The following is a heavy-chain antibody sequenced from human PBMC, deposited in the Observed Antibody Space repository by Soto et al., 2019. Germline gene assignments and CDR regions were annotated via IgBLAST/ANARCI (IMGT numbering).Heavy chain of an antibody. V-gene: IGHV3-74*01. Sequence: EVQLVESGGGSVQTGGSLNISCAASGFTFGRYWMDWVRQAPGKGLEWVARINGDGIRITYADSVKGRFTISRDNAQNTVYLQMNSLRADDSAVYYCSRETLWFGEATSSGGQGTLVTVSS. J-gene: IGHJ4*02. CDR2: INGDGIRI. CDR1: GFTFGRYW. CDR3: SRETLWFGEATSS. D-gene: IGHD3-10*01.